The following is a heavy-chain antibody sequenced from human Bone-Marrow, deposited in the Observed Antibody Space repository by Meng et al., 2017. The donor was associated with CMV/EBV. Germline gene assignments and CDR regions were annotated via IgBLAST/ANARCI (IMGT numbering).Heavy chain of an antibody. V-gene: IGHV3-30-3*01. CDR1: GFTFSSYA. CDR2: ISYDGSNK. Sequence: GGSLRLSCAASGFTFSSYAMHWVRQAPGKGLEWVAVISYDGSNKYYADSVKGRFTISRDNSKNTLYLQMNSLRAEDTAVYYCARDYLRWLLSAFDYWGQGTRVTVSS. D-gene: IGHD5-24*01. J-gene: IGHJ4*02. CDR3: ARDYLRWLLSAFDY.